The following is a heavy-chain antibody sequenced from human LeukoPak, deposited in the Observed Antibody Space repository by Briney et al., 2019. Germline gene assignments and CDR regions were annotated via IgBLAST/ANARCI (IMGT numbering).Heavy chain of an antibody. CDR1: GFTFSTFA. J-gene: IGHJ6*03. D-gene: IGHD3-3*01. V-gene: IGHV3-23*01. CDR2: IFPSGGEI. CDR3: ARGLWGDFWSGDYYYYYMDV. Sequence: GGSLRLSCEASGFTFSTFAMIWVRQPPGKGLEWVSSIFPSGGEIHYADSVRGRFTISRDNSKSTLSLQMNSLRAEDTAVYYCARGLWGDFWSGDYYYYYMDVWGKGTTVTVSS.